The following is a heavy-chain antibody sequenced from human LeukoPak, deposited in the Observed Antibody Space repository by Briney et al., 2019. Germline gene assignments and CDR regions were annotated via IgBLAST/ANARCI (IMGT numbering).Heavy chain of an antibody. CDR2: INHSGST. CDR3: ARDGGAALAAAYNY. D-gene: IGHD6-13*01. J-gene: IGHJ4*02. V-gene: IGHV4-34*01. CDR1: GGSFSGYY. Sequence: SETLSLTCAVYGGSFSGYYWSWIRQPPGKGLEWIGEINHSGSTNYNPSLKSRVTISVDTPKNQFSLKLSSVTAADTAVYYWARDGGAALAAAYNYWGQGTLVTVSS.